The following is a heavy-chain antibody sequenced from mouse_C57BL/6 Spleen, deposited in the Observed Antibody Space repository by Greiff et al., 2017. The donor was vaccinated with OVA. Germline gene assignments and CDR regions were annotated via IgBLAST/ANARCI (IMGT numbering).Heavy chain of an antibody. J-gene: IGHJ2*01. V-gene: IGHV5-16*01. Sequence: EVKLVESEGGLVQPGSSMKLSCTASGFTFSDYYMAWVRQVPEKGLEWVANINYDGSSTYYLDSLKSRFIISRDNAKNILYLQMSSLKSEDTATYYCARGGGTTVVATGKGYFDYWGQGTTLTVSS. D-gene: IGHD1-1*01. CDR1: GFTFSDYY. CDR2: INYDGSST. CDR3: ARGGGTTVVATGKGYFDY.